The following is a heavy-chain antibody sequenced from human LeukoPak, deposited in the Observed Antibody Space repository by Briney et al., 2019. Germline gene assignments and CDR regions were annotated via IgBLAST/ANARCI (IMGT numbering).Heavy chain of an antibody. CDR3: ATTPRWELYRAFDI. D-gene: IGHD1-26*01. V-gene: IGHV1-46*01. Sequence: ASVKVSCKASGYTFTTYYIHWVRQAPGQGLEWMGITDPGGFTTTYAQRFQGRVTITRDTSTSTAYMELSSLNSEDTALYYCATTPRWELYRAFDIWGQGTMVTVSS. CDR1: GYTFTTYY. CDR2: TDPGGFTT. J-gene: IGHJ3*02.